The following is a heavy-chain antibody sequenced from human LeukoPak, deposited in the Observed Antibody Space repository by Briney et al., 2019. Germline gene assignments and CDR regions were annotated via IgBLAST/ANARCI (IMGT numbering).Heavy chain of an antibody. CDR1: GGSISSDTYY. Sequence: SQTLSLTCTVSGGSISSDTYYGSWIRQPAGKGLEWIGRIYSSGSTNYNPSLKSRVTISLDTSKNQFSLKLSSVTAADTAVYYCARYFDYWGQGILVTVSS. CDR2: IYSSGST. V-gene: IGHV4-61*02. J-gene: IGHJ4*02. CDR3: ARYFDY.